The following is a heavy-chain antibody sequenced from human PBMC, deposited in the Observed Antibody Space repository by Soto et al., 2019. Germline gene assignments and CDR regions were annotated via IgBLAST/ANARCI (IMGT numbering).Heavy chain of an antibody. J-gene: IGHJ4*02. D-gene: IGHD4-17*01. V-gene: IGHV1-2*04. CDR1: GYTFTGFY. CDR3: ARGGSTVTREFDY. Sequence: QVQLVQSGAEVKKPGASVKVSCKAFGYTFTGFYMHWVRQAPGQGLEWMGWINPKSGDTEYEQNFQGWVTMTRDTSISTAYMELSRLKSVDTALYYCARGGSTVTREFDYWGQGTLVSVSS. CDR2: INPKSGDT.